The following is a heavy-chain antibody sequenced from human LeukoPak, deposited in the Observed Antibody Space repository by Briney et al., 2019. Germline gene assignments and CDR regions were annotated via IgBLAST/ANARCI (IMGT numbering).Heavy chain of an antibody. CDR1: GFAVTTNY. CDR3: ATLNFYDSSGYETEPFDI. V-gene: IGHV3-53*01. CDR2: IYSGGST. J-gene: IGHJ3*02. Sequence: PGGSLRLSCAASGFAVTTNYMIWVRQPPGKGLDWLSFIYSGGSTYYADSVKGRFTVSRDNSKNTLYLEMNSLRAEDAAVHYCATLNFYDSSGYETEPFDIWGQGTMVTVSS. D-gene: IGHD3-22*01.